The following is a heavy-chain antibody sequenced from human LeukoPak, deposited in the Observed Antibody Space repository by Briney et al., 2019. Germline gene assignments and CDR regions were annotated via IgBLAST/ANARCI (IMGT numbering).Heavy chain of an antibody. Sequence: SETLSLTSTVSGGSISSGSYYWSWIRQPAGKGLEWIGRIYSSGSTNYNPSLKSRVTISVDTSKNQFSLKLSSVTAADTAVYYCARDRYGSSYRFDPWGQGTLVTVSS. J-gene: IGHJ5*02. CDR3: ARDRYGSSYRFDP. V-gene: IGHV4-61*02. CDR2: IYSSGST. D-gene: IGHD6-13*01. CDR1: GGSISSGSYY.